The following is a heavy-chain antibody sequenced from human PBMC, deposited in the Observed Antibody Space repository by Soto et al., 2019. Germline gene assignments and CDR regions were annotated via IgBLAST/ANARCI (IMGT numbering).Heavy chain of an antibody. Sequence: EVQLLESGGGLVQPGGSLRLSCAASGFTFSSYAMSWVRQAPGKGLEWVSAISGSGGSTYYADSVKGRFTISRDNSKNTLYLQMNSLRAEDTAVYYCAKAGSLSRYYFDYWGQATLVTVSS. CDR2: ISGSGGST. D-gene: IGHD1-1*01. CDR3: AKAGSLSRYYFDY. V-gene: IGHV3-23*01. CDR1: GFTFSSYA. J-gene: IGHJ4*02.